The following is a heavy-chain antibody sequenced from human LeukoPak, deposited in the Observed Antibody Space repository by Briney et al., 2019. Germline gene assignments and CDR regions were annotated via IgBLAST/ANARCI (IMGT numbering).Heavy chain of an antibody. V-gene: IGHV4-39*01. CDR3: ARLGESSGAGAFDI. D-gene: IGHD6-19*01. CDR2: IYYSGST. Sequence: SETLSLTCTVSGGSISSSSYYWGWIRQPPGKGLEWIGSIYYSGSTYYNPSLKSRVTISVDTSKNQFSLKLSSVTAADTAVYYCARLGESSGAGAFDIWSQGTMVTVSS. J-gene: IGHJ3*02. CDR1: GGSISSSSYY.